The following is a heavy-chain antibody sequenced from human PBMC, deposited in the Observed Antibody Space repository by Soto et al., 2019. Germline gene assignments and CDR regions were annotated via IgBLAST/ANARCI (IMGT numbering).Heavy chain of an antibody. V-gene: IGHV4-30-2*01. CDR3: ARDLWGYCGTDCYPLDV. J-gene: IGHJ6*02. CDR2: IYHSGST. Sequence: SETLSLTCAVSGGSISRGGYSWSWIRQPPGKGLEWIGYIYHSGSTYYNPSLKSRVTISVDRSKNRFSLNLNYVTAADTAVYYCARDLWGYCGTDCYPLDVWGQGTTVT. D-gene: IGHD2-21*02. CDR1: GGSISRGGYS.